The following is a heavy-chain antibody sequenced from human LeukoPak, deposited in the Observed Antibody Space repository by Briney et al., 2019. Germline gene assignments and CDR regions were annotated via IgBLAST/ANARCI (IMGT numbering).Heavy chain of an antibody. Sequence: SGGSLRLSCAASGFSFSSYWMSWVRQAPGKGLEWVANIRQDGSEKYYVDSVKGRFTISRDNAKNSLFLQVNSLRAEDTALYYCARQPYCSSSSCSVRAYYFDYWGQGTLVTVSS. J-gene: IGHJ4*02. V-gene: IGHV3-7*01. D-gene: IGHD2-2*01. CDR2: IRQDGSEK. CDR3: ARQPYCSSSSCSVRAYYFDY. CDR1: GFSFSSYW.